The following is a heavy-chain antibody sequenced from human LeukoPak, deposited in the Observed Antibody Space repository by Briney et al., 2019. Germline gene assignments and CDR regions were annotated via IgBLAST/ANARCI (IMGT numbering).Heavy chain of an antibody. Sequence: GGSLRLSCAASGFTFSSYWMHWVRQAPGKGLVWVSRINSDGSSTSYADSVKGRFTISRDNAKNSLYLRMNSLRAEDTAVYYCARGSLVHFYNSGTYRTRAGFDYWGQGTLVTVSS. D-gene: IGHD3-10*01. CDR2: INSDGSST. V-gene: IGHV3-74*01. CDR1: GFTFSSYW. CDR3: ARGSLVHFYNSGTYRTRAGFDY. J-gene: IGHJ4*02.